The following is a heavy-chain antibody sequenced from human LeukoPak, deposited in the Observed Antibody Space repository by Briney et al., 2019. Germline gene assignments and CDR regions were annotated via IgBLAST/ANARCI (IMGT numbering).Heavy chain of an antibody. CDR1: GFTFRTYG. D-gene: IGHD3-10*01. V-gene: IGHV3-30*02. Sequence: PGGSLRLSCAASGFTFRTYGMHWVRQAPGKGLEWVTFIRYDGSDKFYADSVKGRFTISRDNSKNTLFLQMKSLRVADTAVYYCAKRADYYSSRALYDAFDLWGQGTMVTVSS. J-gene: IGHJ3*01. CDR3: AKRADYYSSRALYDAFDL. CDR2: IRYDGSDK.